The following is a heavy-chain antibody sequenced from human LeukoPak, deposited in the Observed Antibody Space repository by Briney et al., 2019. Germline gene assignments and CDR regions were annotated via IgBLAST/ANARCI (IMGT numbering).Heavy chain of an antibody. D-gene: IGHD3-22*01. Sequence: ASVKVSCKASGYTFTGYYMHWVRQAPGQGLEWMGWINPNSGGTNYAQKFQGRVTMTRDTSISTAYMELSRLRSDDTAVYYCARDHNPIYDSSGHNWFDPWGQGTLVTVSS. CDR1: GYTFTGYY. CDR2: INPNSGGT. CDR3: ARDHNPIYDSSGHNWFDP. V-gene: IGHV1-2*02. J-gene: IGHJ5*02.